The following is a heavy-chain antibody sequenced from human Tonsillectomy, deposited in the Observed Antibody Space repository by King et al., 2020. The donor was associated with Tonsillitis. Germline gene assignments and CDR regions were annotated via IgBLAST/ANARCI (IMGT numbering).Heavy chain of an antibody. J-gene: IGHJ5*02. D-gene: IGHD3-10*01. Sequence: VQLQQWGARLLKPSETLSLTCAVYGGTFSGYFWSWIRQPPGKGLEWIGEINHSGSTNYNPSLKSRVTISVDTSKNQFSLKLSSVTAADTAVYYCARVRSLTRGVFGGWFDPWGQGTLVTVSS. CDR3: ARVRSLTRGVFGGWFDP. CDR2: INHSGST. CDR1: GGTFSGYF. V-gene: IGHV4-34*01.